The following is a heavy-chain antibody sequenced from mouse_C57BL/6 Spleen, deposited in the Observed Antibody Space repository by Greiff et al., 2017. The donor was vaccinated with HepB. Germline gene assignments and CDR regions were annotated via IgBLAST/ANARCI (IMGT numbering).Heavy chain of an antibody. CDR1: GYAFTNYL. J-gene: IGHJ1*03. D-gene: IGHD1-1*01. CDR3: AREGYYGSSYGGYFDV. CDR2: INPGSGGT. V-gene: IGHV1-54*01. Sequence: QVQLQQSGAELVRPGTSVKVSCKASGYAFTNYLIEWVKQRPGQGLEWIGVINPGSGGTNYNEKFKGKATLTADKSSSTAYMQLSSLTSEDSAVYFCAREGYYGSSYGGYFDVWGTGTTVTVSS.